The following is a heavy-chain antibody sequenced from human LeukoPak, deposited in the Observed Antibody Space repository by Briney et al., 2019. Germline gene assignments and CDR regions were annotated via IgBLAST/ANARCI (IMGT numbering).Heavy chain of an antibody. CDR1: GFTFSSYT. V-gene: IGHV3-21*01. J-gene: IGHJ4*02. D-gene: IGHD2-2*01. Sequence: GGSLRLSCAASGFTFSSYTMNWVRQSPGKGLEWVSSISSSSNYLYYADSLKGRFIISRDNAKNALYLQMNSLRAEDTAVYYCARAYYCSSTSCYWGLTFDYWGQGTLVTVSS. CDR2: ISSSSNYL. CDR3: ARAYYCSSTSCYWGLTFDY.